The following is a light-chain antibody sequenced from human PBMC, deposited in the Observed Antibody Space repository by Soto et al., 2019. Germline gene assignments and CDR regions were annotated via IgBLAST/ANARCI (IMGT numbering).Light chain of an antibody. Sequence: QSVLTQPASVSGSPGQSITISCSGTSSDIGSYDHVAWYQQFPGKSPKLIIYAVSDRPSGVSDRFSGSKSGISASLTISGLQTEDEADYYCISYTDRQSYRFGTGTK. J-gene: IGLJ1*01. CDR1: SSDIGSYDH. V-gene: IGLV2-14*03. CDR3: ISYTDRQSYR. CDR2: AVS.